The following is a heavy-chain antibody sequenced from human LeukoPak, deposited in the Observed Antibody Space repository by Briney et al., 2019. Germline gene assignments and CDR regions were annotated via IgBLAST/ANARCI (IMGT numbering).Heavy chain of an antibody. CDR2: ISYDGSYK. D-gene: IGHD6-6*01. V-gene: IGHV3-30*04. Sequence: GRSLRLSCAASGFTFSSYAMHWVRQAPGKGLEWVAVISYDGSYKYYADSVKGRFTISRDNSKNTLYLQMNSLRAEDTAVYYCAKEGIAARRNGMDVWGQGTTVTVSS. CDR3: AKEGIAARRNGMDV. J-gene: IGHJ6*02. CDR1: GFTFSSYA.